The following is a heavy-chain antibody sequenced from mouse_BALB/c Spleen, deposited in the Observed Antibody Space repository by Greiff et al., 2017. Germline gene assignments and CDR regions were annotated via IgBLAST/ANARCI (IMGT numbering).Heavy chain of an antibody. D-gene: IGHD1-2*01. V-gene: IGHV1-69*02. CDR2: IYPSDSYT. CDR3: TRGEAAGFAY. Sequence: VQLQQPGAELVRPGASVKLSCKASGYTFTSYWINWVKQRPGQGLEWIGNIYPSDSYTNYNQKFKDKATLTVDKSSSTAYMQLSSPTSEDSAVYYCTRGEAAGFAYWGQGTLVTVSA. J-gene: IGHJ3*01. CDR1: GYTFTSYW.